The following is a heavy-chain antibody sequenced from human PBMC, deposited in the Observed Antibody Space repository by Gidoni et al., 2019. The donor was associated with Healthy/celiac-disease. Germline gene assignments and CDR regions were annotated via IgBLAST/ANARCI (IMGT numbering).Heavy chain of an antibody. V-gene: IGHV3-9*01. CDR2: ISWNSGSI. Sequence: EVQLVESGGGLVQPGRSLRLSCAASGSPFADYAMHWGRQAPGKGLEWVSGISWNSGSIGDADSVKGRFTISRDNAKNSLYLQMNSLRAEDTALYYCAKGVLPIFGVVPDAFDIWGQGTMVTVSS. CDR3: AKGVLPIFGVVPDAFDI. CDR1: GSPFADYA. J-gene: IGHJ3*02. D-gene: IGHD3-3*01.